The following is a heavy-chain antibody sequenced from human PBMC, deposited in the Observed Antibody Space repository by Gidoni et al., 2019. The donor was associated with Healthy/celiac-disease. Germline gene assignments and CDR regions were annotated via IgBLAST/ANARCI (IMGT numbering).Heavy chain of an antibody. CDR1: GGSISSGDYY. CDR3: ARVQGDSGSYYYGMDV. V-gene: IGHV4-30-4*01. CDR2: IYYSGST. J-gene: IGHJ6*02. Sequence: QVQLQESGPGLVKPSQTLSLTCTVSGGSISSGDYYWSWIRQPPGKGLEWIGYIYYSGSTYYNPSLKSRVTISVDTSKNQFSLKLSSVTAADTAVYYCARVQGDSGSYYYGMDVWGQGTTVTVSS. D-gene: IGHD1-26*01.